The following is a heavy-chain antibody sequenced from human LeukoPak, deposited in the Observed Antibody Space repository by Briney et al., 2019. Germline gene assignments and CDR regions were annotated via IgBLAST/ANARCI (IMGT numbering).Heavy chain of an antibody. V-gene: IGHV1-2*06. Sequence: GASVNVSCKASGYTFTGYYMHWVRQAPGQGLEWMGRINPNSGGTNYAQKFQGRVTMTRDTSISTAYMELSRLRSDDTAVYYCARAGPGGKRDHDYWGQGTLVTVSS. CDR1: GYTFTGYY. CDR3: ARAGPGGKRDHDY. J-gene: IGHJ4*02. D-gene: IGHD3-16*01. CDR2: INPNSGGT.